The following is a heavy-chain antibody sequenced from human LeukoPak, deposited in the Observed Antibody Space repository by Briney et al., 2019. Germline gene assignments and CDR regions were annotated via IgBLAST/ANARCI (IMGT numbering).Heavy chain of an antibody. D-gene: IGHD3-10*01. CDR3: ATPSVTMVRGVSSKYYYYGMDV. CDR2: IIPIFGTA. Sequence: GASVKVSCKASGYTFTSYDINWVRQAPGQGLEWMGGIIPIFGTANYAQKFQGRVTITADESTSTAYMELSSLRSEDTAVYYCATPSVTMVRGVSSKYYYYGMDVWGQGTTVTVSS. V-gene: IGHV1-69*13. CDR1: GYTFTSYD. J-gene: IGHJ6*02.